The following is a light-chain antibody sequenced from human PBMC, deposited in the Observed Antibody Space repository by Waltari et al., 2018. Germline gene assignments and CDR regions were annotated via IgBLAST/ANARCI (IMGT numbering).Light chain of an antibody. CDR3: HQRGSWPLT. V-gene: IGKV3-11*01. Sequence: EIVLTQSPATLSLSPGERATFPCWASQGVSSYVAWFQQKPGQAPRLLIYDTSYRAAGVPARFSGSGSGTDFTLTITRLEPEDFAVYYCHQRGSWPLTFGGGTKVEIK. J-gene: IGKJ4*01. CDR1: QGVSSY. CDR2: DTS.